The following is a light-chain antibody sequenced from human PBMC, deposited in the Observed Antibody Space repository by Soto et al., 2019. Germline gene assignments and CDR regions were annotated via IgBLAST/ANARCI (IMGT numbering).Light chain of an antibody. CDR2: DTS. Sequence: IALTQSPGTLSLSAGARATLSCRASQSVSISYLAWYQQKPGQAPRLLIYDTSNRATGIPARFSGSGSGTDFTLTISSLEPEDFAVYYCQQRSNWHSITFGQGTLLE. V-gene: IGKV3D-20*02. J-gene: IGKJ5*01. CDR3: QQRSNWHSIT. CDR1: QSVSISY.